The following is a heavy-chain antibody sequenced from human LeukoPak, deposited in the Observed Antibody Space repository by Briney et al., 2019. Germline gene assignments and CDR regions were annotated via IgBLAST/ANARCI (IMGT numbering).Heavy chain of an antibody. CDR1: GGSISSGGYS. V-gene: IGHV4-31*03. D-gene: IGHD3-22*01. CDR3: ARERRSSGYPLTFDY. Sequence: SQTLSLTCTVSGGSISSGGYSWSWIRQHPGKGLEWIGYIYYSGSTYYNPSLKSRVTISVDTSKNQFSLKLSSVTAADTAVYYCARERRSSGYPLTFDYWGQGTLVTVSS. CDR2: IYYSGST. J-gene: IGHJ4*02.